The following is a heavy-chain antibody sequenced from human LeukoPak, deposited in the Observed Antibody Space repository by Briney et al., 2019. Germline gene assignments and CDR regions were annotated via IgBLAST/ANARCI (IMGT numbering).Heavy chain of an antibody. Sequence: GGSLRLSCAASGFTFSSYCMNWVRQAPGKGLEWISSISSSSSYIYYADSVKGRFTISRDNAKNSPYLQMNSLRAEDTAVYYCAGAPRRYYYYYYMDVWGKGTTVTVSS. CDR3: AGAPRRYYYYYYMDV. CDR1: GFTFSSYC. D-gene: IGHD4/OR15-4a*01. J-gene: IGHJ6*03. CDR2: ISSSSSYI. V-gene: IGHV3-21*01.